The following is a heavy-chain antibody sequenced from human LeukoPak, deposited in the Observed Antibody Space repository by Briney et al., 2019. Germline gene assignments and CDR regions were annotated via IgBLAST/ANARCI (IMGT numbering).Heavy chain of an antibody. CDR1: GGSISSYY. CDR2: ISYSGST. D-gene: IGHD2-8*01. CDR3: ARAGNALNF. Sequence: PSETLSLTCTVSGGSISSYYWSWIRQPPGKGLEWIGYISYSGSTNYNPSLKSRVTISPDRSKNHFSLKLSSVTAADTAVYYCARAGNALNFWGQGTLVTVSS. J-gene: IGHJ4*02. V-gene: IGHV4-59*08.